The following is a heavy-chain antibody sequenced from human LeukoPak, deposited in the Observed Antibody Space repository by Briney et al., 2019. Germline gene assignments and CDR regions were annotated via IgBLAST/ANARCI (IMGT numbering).Heavy chain of an antibody. CDR3: ARGTGGIVVVPAAIRYDY. Sequence: GGSLRLSCAASGFTFSDYYMSWIRQAPGKGLEWVSYISSSGSTIYYADSVKGRFTISRDNAKNSLYLQMNSLRAEDTAVYYCARGTGGIVVVPAAIRYDYWGQGTLVTVSS. CDR2: ISSSGSTI. V-gene: IGHV3-11*04. CDR1: GFTFSDYY. D-gene: IGHD2-2*01. J-gene: IGHJ4*02.